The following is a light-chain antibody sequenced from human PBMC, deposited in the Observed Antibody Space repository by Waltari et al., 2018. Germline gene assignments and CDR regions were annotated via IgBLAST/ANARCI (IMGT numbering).Light chain of an antibody. V-gene: IGKV3-15*01. CDR1: QSVSSN. CDR2: GAS. Sequence: EIMMTQSPATLSVSPGERATLSCRASQSVSSNLAWYQQKPGQAPTLLIYGASTRATGIPARFSGSGSGTEFTLTISSLQSEDFAVYYCQQYNNWPPKTFGQGTKVEIK. CDR3: QQYNNWPPKT. J-gene: IGKJ1*01.